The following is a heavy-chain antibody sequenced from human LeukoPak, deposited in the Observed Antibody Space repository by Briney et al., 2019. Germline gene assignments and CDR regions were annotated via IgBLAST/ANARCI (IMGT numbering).Heavy chain of an antibody. CDR3: AKNGGYSYGLYYFDY. CDR2: IISSGDVT. CDR1: GFAFRSYA. D-gene: IGHD5-18*01. J-gene: IGHJ4*02. Sequence: GGSLRLSCAASGFAFRSYAMSWVRQAPGKGLEWVSSIISSGDVTYYADSLKGRLTISRDNSKNMVYLQMDSLRAEDSAVYYCAKNGGYSYGLYYFDYWGQGTLVTVSS. V-gene: IGHV3-23*01.